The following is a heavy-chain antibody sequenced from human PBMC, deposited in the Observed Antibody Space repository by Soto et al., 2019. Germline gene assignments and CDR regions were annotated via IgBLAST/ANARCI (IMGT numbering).Heavy chain of an antibody. V-gene: IGHV1-3*01. CDR1: GYTFTSYA. D-gene: IGHD3-10*01. J-gene: IGHJ4*02. Sequence: QVQLVQSGAEVKKPGASVKVSCKASGYTFTSYAMHWVRQAPGQRLEWMGWINAGNGNTKYSQKFQARVTINRDTSASTAYMELSSLRSEDTAVYYCARYLVLWFGELQGFDYWGQGTLVTVSS. CDR3: ARYLVLWFGELQGFDY. CDR2: INAGNGNT.